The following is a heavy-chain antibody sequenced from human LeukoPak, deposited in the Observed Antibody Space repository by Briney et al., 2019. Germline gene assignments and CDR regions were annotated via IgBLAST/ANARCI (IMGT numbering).Heavy chain of an antibody. V-gene: IGHV1-8*01. D-gene: IGHD4-23*01. CDR1: RYTFTSYD. CDR2: MNPNSGNT. CDR3: ARGYRPVGFDY. J-gene: IGHJ4*02. Sequence: GASVKVSCKASRYTFTSYDINLVRQATAQGLEWMGWMNPNSGNTGYAQKFQDRVTMTRNTSISTAYMELSSLRSEDTAVYYCARGYRPVGFDYWGQGTLVTVSS.